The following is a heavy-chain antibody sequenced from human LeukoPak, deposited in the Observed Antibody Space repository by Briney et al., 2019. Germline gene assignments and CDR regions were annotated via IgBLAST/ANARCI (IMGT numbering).Heavy chain of an antibody. CDR2: INHSGST. CDR3: ARVRYYYDSSGYTSGRSEDY. V-gene: IGHV4-34*01. D-gene: IGHD3-22*01. CDR1: GGSFSGYY. J-gene: IGHJ4*02. Sequence: SETLSLTCAVYGGSFSGYYWSWIRQPPGKGLEWIGEINHSGSTNYNPSLKSRVTISVDTSKNQFFQKLSSVTAADTAVYYCARVRYYYDSSGYTSGRSEDYWGQGTLVTVSS.